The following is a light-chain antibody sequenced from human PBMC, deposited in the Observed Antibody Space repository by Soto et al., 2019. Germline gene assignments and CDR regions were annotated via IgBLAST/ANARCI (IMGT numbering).Light chain of an antibody. CDR1: QSLLYSSNNKNY. V-gene: IGKV4-1*01. CDR3: QQYYSNPIT. CDR2: WAS. Sequence: DIVMTQSPDSLAVSLGERATINCRSSQSLLYSSNNKNYLAWYQQKPGQSPRLLIYWASTRESGVPDRFSGSGSGPDFALTIRSLKTQDAAVYYCQQYYSNPITSGRGTKVEIK. J-gene: IGKJ4*01.